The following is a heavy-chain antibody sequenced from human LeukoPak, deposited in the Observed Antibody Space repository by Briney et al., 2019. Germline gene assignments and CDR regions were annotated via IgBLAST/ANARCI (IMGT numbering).Heavy chain of an antibody. J-gene: IGHJ4*02. Sequence: GGSLRLSCAASGFTFSSYWMSWVRQAPGKGLEWVANIKEDGSEKYYVDSVKGRFTISRDNAKNSLYLEMSSLSAEDTAVYYCARGSGVAGTSPLDYWGQGTLVTVSS. V-gene: IGHV3-7*01. CDR1: GFTFSSYW. CDR2: IKEDGSEK. D-gene: IGHD6-19*01. CDR3: ARGSGVAGTSPLDY.